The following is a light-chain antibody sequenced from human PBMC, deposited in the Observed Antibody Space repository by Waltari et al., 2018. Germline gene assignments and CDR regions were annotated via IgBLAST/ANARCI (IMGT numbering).Light chain of an antibody. Sequence: QSALTQPPSASGSPGQSFTISCTGAGRDFRDYDFVSWYQQHPGKAPKVILYEVSKRSSGVPDRFSGSKSGNTASLTVSGLQAEDEADYYCSSFAGRWIFGGGTKLTVL. CDR2: EVS. CDR1: GRDFRDYDF. V-gene: IGLV2-8*01. CDR3: SSFAGRWI. J-gene: IGLJ2*01.